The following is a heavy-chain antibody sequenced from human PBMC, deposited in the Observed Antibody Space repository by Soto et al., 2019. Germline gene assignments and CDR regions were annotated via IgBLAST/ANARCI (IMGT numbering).Heavy chain of an antibody. CDR2: ISYDGSNK. D-gene: IGHD2-2*01. Sequence: QVQLVESGGGVVQPGRSLRLSCAASGFTFSSYAMHWVRQAPGKGLEWVAVISYDGSNKYYADSVKGRFTISRDNSKNTLYLQMNSLRAEDTAVYYCARVVCTRCLYYYYGMDVWGQGTTVTVSS. CDR3: ARVVCTRCLYYYYGMDV. V-gene: IGHV3-30-3*01. J-gene: IGHJ6*02. CDR1: GFTFSSYA.